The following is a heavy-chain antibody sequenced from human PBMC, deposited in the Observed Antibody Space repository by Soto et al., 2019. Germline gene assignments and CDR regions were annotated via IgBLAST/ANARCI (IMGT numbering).Heavy chain of an antibody. CDR3: AREGTYARSLDY. CDR1: GYTFTSYG. CDR2: INGYNGNT. D-gene: IGHD3-10*01. J-gene: IGHJ4*02. Sequence: QVQLVQSGAEVKKPGASVKVSCKASGYTFTSYGIAWVRQAPGQGLEWMAWINGYNGNTKYAQKAQGRVTKTTDTSTNTAYMELRSLRSDDTAVYYCAREGTYARSLDYWGQGNRVTVSS. V-gene: IGHV1-18*01.